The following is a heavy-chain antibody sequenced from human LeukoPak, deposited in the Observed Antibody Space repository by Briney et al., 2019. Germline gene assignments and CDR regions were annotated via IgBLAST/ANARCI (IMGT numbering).Heavy chain of an antibody. V-gene: IGHV3-11*01. Sequence: GGSLRLSCAASGFTFSDYYMSWIRQAPGKGLEWVSYISSSGSTIYYADSVKGRFTISRDNATNSLYLQMNSLRAEDTAVYYCARDLRAYYDSSGYYYSDAFDIWGQGTMVTVSS. CDR1: GFTFSDYY. CDR3: ARDLRAYYDSSGYYYSDAFDI. J-gene: IGHJ3*02. CDR2: ISSSGSTI. D-gene: IGHD3-22*01.